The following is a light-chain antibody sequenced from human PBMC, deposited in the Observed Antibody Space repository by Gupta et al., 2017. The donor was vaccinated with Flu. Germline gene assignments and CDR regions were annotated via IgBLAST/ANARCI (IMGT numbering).Light chain of an antibody. J-gene: IGKJ4*01. Sequence: DIQMTQSPSSLSASVGDRVTITCQASQDINNYLNWYQQKPGKAPKLLIYDASNLETGVPSRFSGGGSGTDFTFTISSLQPEDFATYYCQQYDNLSLTFGGGTKVEIK. CDR3: QQYDNLSLT. CDR1: QDINNY. V-gene: IGKV1-33*01. CDR2: DAS.